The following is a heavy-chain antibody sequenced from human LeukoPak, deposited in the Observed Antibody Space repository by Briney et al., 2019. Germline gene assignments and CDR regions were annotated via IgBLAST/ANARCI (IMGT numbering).Heavy chain of an antibody. V-gene: IGHV3-53*05. Sequence: GGSLRLSCAASRFTVSSNYMSWVRQAPGKGLEWVSVIYSGGSTYYADSVKGRFTISRDNSRSTLYLQMNSLRPEDTAIYYCAREGYYGSGSPPSLYFDYWGQGTLVTVSS. CDR1: RFTVSSNY. CDR2: IYSGGST. J-gene: IGHJ4*02. CDR3: AREGYYGSGSPPSLYFDY. D-gene: IGHD3-10*01.